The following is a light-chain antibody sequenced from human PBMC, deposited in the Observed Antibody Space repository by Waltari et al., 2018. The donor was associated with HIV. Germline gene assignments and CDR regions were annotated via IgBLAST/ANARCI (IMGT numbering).Light chain of an antibody. CDR3: QQASSFPHT. CDR2: SAS. CDR1: ESIGDL. Sequence: IQMTHSPSYVSASTGDTVPMSLRANESIGDLLAWYQQRQGEAPRLLVYSASRRESGVPSKFFAFGADTEFTLTITGLESEDFATYYCQQASSFPHTFGGGTKV. V-gene: IGKV1-12*01. J-gene: IGKJ4*01.